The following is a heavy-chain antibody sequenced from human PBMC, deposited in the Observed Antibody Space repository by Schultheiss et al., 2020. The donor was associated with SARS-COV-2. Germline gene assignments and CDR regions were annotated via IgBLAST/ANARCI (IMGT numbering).Heavy chain of an antibody. V-gene: IGHV3-21*01. J-gene: IGHJ3*02. Sequence: GGSLRLSCAASGFTFSSYSMNWVRQAPGKGLEWVSSISSSSSYIYYADSVKGRFTISRHNSKNTLYLQMNSLRAEDTAVYYCARDGDVAMVSGALDIWGQGTMVTVSS. CDR2: ISSSSSYI. CDR3: ARDGDVAMVSGALDI. CDR1: GFTFSSYS. D-gene: IGHD5-18*01.